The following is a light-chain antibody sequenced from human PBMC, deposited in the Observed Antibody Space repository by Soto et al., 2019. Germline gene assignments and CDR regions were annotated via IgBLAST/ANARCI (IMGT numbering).Light chain of an antibody. Sequence: QLVLAQPPSVSGAPGQTVTISCTGSSSNIGANYDVNWYQQLPGTAPKLLIYANNNRPSGVPDRFSGSKSGTSASLTITGLQAEDEADYYCQSYDNSLSGSRVFGGGTKLTVL. CDR1: SSNIGANYD. V-gene: IGLV1-40*01. CDR2: ANN. CDR3: QSYDNSLSGSRV. J-gene: IGLJ3*02.